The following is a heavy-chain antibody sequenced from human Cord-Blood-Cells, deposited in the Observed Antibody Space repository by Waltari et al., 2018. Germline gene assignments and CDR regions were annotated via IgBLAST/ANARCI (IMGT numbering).Heavy chain of an antibody. D-gene: IGHD1-20*01. Sequence: QLQLQESGPGLVKPSETLSLTCTVSGGPISSSSYSWGWIRQPPGKGLEWIGSIYYSGITYYNPSLKSRVTISVDTSKNQFSLKLSSVTAADTAVYYCARHTHRITGTTWYFDLWGRGTLVTVSS. CDR2: IYYSGIT. J-gene: IGHJ2*01. CDR3: ARHTHRITGTTWYFDL. CDR1: GGPISSSSYS. V-gene: IGHV4-39*01.